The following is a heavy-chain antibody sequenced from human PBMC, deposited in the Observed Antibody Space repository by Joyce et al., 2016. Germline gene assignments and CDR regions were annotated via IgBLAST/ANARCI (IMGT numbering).Heavy chain of an antibody. Sequence: EVKLVESGGGLVKPGGSLRLSCAAPGFIFSSYTMNWVRQAPGKGREWVSSISSRSSYIYYADSVKGRFIISRDNAKDSLYLQMNSLRAEDTAVYYCTRADGGRILEYYFDYWGQGTLVTVSS. D-gene: IGHD4-23*01. J-gene: IGHJ4*02. CDR2: ISSRSSYI. V-gene: IGHV3-21*02. CDR1: GFIFSSYT. CDR3: TRADGGRILEYYFDY.